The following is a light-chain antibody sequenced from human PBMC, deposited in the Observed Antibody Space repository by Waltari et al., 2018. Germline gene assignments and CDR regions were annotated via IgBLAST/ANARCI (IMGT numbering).Light chain of an antibody. V-gene: IGLV1-40*01. J-gene: IGLJ3*02. CDR2: GNS. CDR1: SANLRPGYA. Sequence: QSVLTQPPSASAAPGQSVPIPCTSSSANLRPGYAVHRYQQLPGTAPNILIYGNSNRPSGVPDRFSGSKYGTSASLAITGLQAEDEDDYYCQSYDSSMSGSWVFGGGTKLTVL. CDR3: QSYDSSMSGSWV.